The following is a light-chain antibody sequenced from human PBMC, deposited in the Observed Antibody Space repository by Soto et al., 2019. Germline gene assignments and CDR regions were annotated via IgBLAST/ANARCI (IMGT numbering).Light chain of an antibody. Sequence: QSALTQPASVSGSPGQSITISCTGTSSDVGVYNYVSWYQQHPGKAPKVMIYDVINRPSGVSNRFSGSKSGNTASLTISGLQADDEADYYCSSYTINSTLVFGGGTKLTVL. J-gene: IGLJ1*01. CDR3: SSYTINSTLV. CDR1: SSDVGVYNY. V-gene: IGLV2-14*01. CDR2: DVI.